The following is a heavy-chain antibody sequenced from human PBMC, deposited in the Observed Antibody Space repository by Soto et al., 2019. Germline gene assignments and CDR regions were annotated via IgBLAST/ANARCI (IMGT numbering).Heavy chain of an antibody. J-gene: IGHJ4*02. V-gene: IGHV3-30*03. CDR3: ASDVYGAVFDN. CDR2: ISYDGSKQ. D-gene: IGHD4-17*01. Sequence: QVQLVESGGGVVQPGSSLRLSCVASGFTFTSYGMHWVRQAPGKGLEWVALISYDGSKQYYAESVKGRFTISRDNSKNTLYLQMSSLRPEDTAVYYCASDVYGAVFDNWGQGTLVTVSS. CDR1: GFTFTSYG.